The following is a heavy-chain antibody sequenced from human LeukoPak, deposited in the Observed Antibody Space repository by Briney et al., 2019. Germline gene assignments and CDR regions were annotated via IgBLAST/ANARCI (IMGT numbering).Heavy chain of an antibody. V-gene: IGHV1-2*06. CDR2: INPNSGGP. CDR1: GYAFTGYY. CDR3: ARDLHSSGYLGY. D-gene: IGHD3-22*01. Sequence: ASVKVSCKASGYAFTGYYMHWVRPAAGQGLEWMGRINPNSGGPNFAQQFQGRVTMTRGKSISTAYMALGRLSSGDTAVDYRARDLHSSGYLGYWGQGTLVTVSS. J-gene: IGHJ4*02.